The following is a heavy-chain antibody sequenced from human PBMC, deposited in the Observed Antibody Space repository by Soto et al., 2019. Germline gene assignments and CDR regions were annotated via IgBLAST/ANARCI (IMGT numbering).Heavy chain of an antibody. V-gene: IGHV1-69*08. D-gene: IGHD6-19*01. J-gene: IGHJ4*02. Sequence: QVQMVQSGAEVKKPGSSVKVSCRLSGGSITNYTFSWVRQAPGQGLEWMGRIVPILGTASQAQKFQGRVTTTADKLTNTAHMEVASLPSEDTAIDYCARDTCAQWLPNNNYWGQGTLVTVSS. CDR1: GGSITNYT. CDR2: IVPILGTA. CDR3: ARDTCAQWLPNNNY.